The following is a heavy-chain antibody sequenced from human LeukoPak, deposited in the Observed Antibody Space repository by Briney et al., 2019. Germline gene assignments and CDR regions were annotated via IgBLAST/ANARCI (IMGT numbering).Heavy chain of an antibody. J-gene: IGHJ6*02. V-gene: IGHV4-61*02. CDR2: IYTSGST. D-gene: IGHD6-19*01. Sequence: SQTLSLTCTVSGGSISSGGYYWSWIRQPAGKGLEWIGRIYTSGSTNYNPSLKSRVTISVDTSKNQFSLKLSSVTAADTAVYYCARDQRSSGWYGGGDYYYYGMDVWGQGTTVIVSS. CDR3: ARDQRSSGWYGGGDYYYYGMDV. CDR1: GGSISSGGYY.